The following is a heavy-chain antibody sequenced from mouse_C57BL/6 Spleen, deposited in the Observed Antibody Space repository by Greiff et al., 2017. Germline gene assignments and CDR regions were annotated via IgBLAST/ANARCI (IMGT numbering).Heavy chain of an antibody. D-gene: IGHD2-1*01. CDR2: ISDGGSYT. V-gene: IGHV5-4*01. CDR1: GFTFSSYA. J-gene: IGHJ2*01. Sequence: EVKLVESGGGLVKPGGSLKLSCAASGFTFSSYAMSWVRQTPEKRLEWVATISDGGSYTYYPDNVKGRFTISRDNAKNTLYLQMSHLKSEDTAMYYCARDRDGTFDYWGQGTTLTVSS. CDR3: ARDRDGTFDY.